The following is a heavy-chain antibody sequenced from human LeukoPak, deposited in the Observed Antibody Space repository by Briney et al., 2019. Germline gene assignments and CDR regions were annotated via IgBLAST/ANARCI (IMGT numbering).Heavy chain of an antibody. J-gene: IGHJ1*01. Sequence: ASVKVSCKASGFTFTSSAMQWVRQARGQRLEWIGWIVVGSGNTNYAQKFQERVTITRDMSTSTAYMELSSLRSEDTAVYYRAATSPIGGKRDFQHWGQGTLVTVSS. CDR2: IVVGSGNT. CDR3: AATSPIGGKRDFQH. D-gene: IGHD2-15*01. CDR1: GFTFTSSA. V-gene: IGHV1-58*02.